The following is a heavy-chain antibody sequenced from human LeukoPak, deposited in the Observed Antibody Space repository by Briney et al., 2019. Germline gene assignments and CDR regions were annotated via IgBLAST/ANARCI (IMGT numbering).Heavy chain of an antibody. CDR2: TSYDGANN. Sequence: PGGSLRLSCAASGFTFSRYPMHWVRQAPGKGPEWVAVTSYDGANNQYADSVKGRFIISRDNSKNTLFLQMNSLRTEDTAIYYCARDGGAPYYYDSSSTFDVWGQGTLVTVSS. J-gene: IGHJ3*01. CDR1: GFTFSRYP. D-gene: IGHD3-22*01. V-gene: IGHV3-30-3*01. CDR3: ARDGGAPYYYDSSSTFDV.